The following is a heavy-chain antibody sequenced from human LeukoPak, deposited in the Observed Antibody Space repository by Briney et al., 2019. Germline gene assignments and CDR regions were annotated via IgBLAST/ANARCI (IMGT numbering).Heavy chain of an antibody. V-gene: IGHV4-59*08. CDR2: ISDMGSI. CDR3: AGHHPRNTVDF. D-gene: IGHD2/OR15-2a*01. Sequence: PSEILSLTCTVSGGSISSYYWSWIRQPPGKGLEWIAYISDMGSINYNPSLKSRVTISLDTSKNQFSLKLSSVTAADTAVYYCAGHHPRNTVDFWGQGTLVTVSS. J-gene: IGHJ4*02. CDR1: GGSISSYY.